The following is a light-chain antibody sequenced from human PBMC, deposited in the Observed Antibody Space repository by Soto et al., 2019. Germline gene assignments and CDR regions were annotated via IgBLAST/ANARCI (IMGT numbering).Light chain of an antibody. Sequence: EIQMTQSPSTLSVSVVSRVTITCRASQTISSWLAWYQQKPGKAPKLLIYDASSLESGVPSRFSGSGSGTEFTLTISSLQPDDFATYYCQQYNSYSRTFGQGTKVDIK. CDR2: DAS. CDR3: QQYNSYSRT. J-gene: IGKJ1*01. V-gene: IGKV1-5*01. CDR1: QTISSW.